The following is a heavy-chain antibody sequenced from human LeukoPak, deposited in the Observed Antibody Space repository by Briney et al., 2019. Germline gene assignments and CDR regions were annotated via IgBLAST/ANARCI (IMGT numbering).Heavy chain of an antibody. CDR1: GGSISSYY. V-gene: IGHV4-59*01. J-gene: IGHJ4*02. CDR3: ARSEVAVAGDYFDY. Sequence: SETLSLTCTVSGGSISSYYWSWIRQPPGKGLEWIGYIYYSGSTNYNPSLKSRVTISVDTSKNQFSLKLSSVTAADTAVYYCARSEVAVAGDYFDYWGQGTLVTVSS. D-gene: IGHD6-19*01. CDR2: IYYSGST.